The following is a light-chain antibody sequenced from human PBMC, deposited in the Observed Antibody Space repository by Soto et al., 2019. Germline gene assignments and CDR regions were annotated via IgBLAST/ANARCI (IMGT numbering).Light chain of an antibody. J-gene: IGKJ5*01. CDR2: GAS. CDR3: QQYDRAPPFT. Sequence: EIVLTQSPGTLSLSPGERATLSCKASQSISSAYLAFYQQKPGHAPRLLIYGASSRATGIPDRFTGSASGTDFTLTISRLEPEDFAVYYCQQYDRAPPFTFGQGTRLEIK. V-gene: IGKV3-20*01. CDR1: QSISSAY.